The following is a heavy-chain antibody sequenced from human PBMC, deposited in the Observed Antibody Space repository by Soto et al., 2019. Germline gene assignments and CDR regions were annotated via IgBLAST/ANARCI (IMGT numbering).Heavy chain of an antibody. Sequence: EVQLLESGGGLVQPGGSLRLSCAASGFTFSSYDMNWVRQAPGKGLEWVSVISGSGGRTHYADSVKGRFTISRDNSKNTLYLQMNSLRAEDTAVYYCAKDLQYRADVWGQGTTVTVSS. CDR1: GFTFSSYD. V-gene: IGHV3-23*01. J-gene: IGHJ6*02. CDR3: AKDLQYRADV. CDR2: ISGSGGRT. D-gene: IGHD1-1*01.